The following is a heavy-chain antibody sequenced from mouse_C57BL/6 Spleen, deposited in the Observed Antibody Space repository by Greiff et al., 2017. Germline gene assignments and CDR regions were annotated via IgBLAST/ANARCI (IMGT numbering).Heavy chain of an antibody. J-gene: IGHJ2*01. V-gene: IGHV1-80*01. CDR2: IYPGDGAT. CDR1: GYAFSSYW. Sequence: VQLQQSGAELVKPGASVKISCKASGYAFSSYWMNWVKQRPGKGLEWIGQIYPGDGATNYNGKLKGQATLTADKSSSTAYMQLSSLTSEASAVYFCARELVGDYWGQGTTLTVSS. CDR3: ARELVGDY. D-gene: IGHD4-1*01.